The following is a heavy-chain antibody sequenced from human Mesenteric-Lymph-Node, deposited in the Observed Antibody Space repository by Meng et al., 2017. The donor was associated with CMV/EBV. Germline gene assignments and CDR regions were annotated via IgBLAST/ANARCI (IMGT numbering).Heavy chain of an antibody. CDR3: RSYYDSSGYYKHYFDY. D-gene: IGHD3-22*01. V-gene: IGHV3-49*02. CDR2: IRSKAYGGTT. CDR1: GFTFSSYT. Sequence: GESLKISCAASGFTFSSYTMSWVRQAPGKGLEWVGFIRSKAYGGTTEYAASVKGRFTISRDDSKSIAYLQMNSLNTEDTAVYYCRSYYDSSGYYKHYFDYWGQGALVTVSS. J-gene: IGHJ4*02.